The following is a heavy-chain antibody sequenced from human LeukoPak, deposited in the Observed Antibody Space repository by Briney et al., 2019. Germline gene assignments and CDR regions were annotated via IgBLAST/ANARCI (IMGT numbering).Heavy chain of an antibody. D-gene: IGHD3-22*01. CDR1: GYTFTCYY. CDR3: ARAMRVYYYDSSGYCEFDY. V-gene: IGHV1-2*04. CDR2: INPNSGGT. Sequence: GASVKVSCKASGYTFTCYYIHWVRQAPGLGLEWMGWINPNSGGTNYAQKFQGWVTMTRDTSISTAYMELSRLRSDDTAVYYCARAMRVYYYDSSGYCEFDYWGQGTLVTVSS. J-gene: IGHJ4*02.